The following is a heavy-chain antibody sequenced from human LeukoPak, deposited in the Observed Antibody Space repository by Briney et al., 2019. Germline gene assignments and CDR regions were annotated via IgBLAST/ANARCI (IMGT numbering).Heavy chain of an antibody. CDR1: GGSISSYY. CDR2: VYYSGST. D-gene: IGHD6-13*01. V-gene: IGHV4-59*01. Sequence: PSETLSLTCTVSGGSISSYYWSWIRQPPGKGLEWIGYVYYSGSTNYNPSLKSRVTISVDTSKNQFSLRLSSVTAADTAVYYCARALIAASGSYYMDVWGKGTMVTVSS. CDR3: ARALIAASGSYYMDV. J-gene: IGHJ6*03.